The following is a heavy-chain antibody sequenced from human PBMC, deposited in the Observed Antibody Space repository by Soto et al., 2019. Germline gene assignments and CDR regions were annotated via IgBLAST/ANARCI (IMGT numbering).Heavy chain of an antibody. J-gene: IGHJ1*01. CDR1: GFTFSSYA. CDR2: ISGSGGST. CDR3: ARDFYDSSGYYYVGYFQH. D-gene: IGHD3-22*01. V-gene: IGHV3-23*01. Sequence: EVQLLESGGGLVQPGGSLRLSCAASGFTFSSYAMSWVRQAPGKGLEWVSAISGSGGSTYYADSVKGRFTISRDNSKNTLYLQMNSLRAEDTAVYYCARDFYDSSGYYYVGYFQHWGQGTLVTVSS.